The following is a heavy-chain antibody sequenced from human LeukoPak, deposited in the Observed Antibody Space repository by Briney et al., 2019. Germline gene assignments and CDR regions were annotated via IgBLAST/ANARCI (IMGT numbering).Heavy chain of an antibody. CDR3: ARVDSTSWYPGGFDY. CDR1: GGSISSSSYY. CDR2: IYYNGGT. Sequence: SETLSLTCTVSGGSISSSSYYWGWIRQPPGKGLEWIGTIYYNGGTYYNPSLKSRVTISIDTSKNQFSLKLNSVTAADTAVYFCARVDSTSWYPGGFDYWGQGTLVTVSS. D-gene: IGHD2/OR15-2a*01. J-gene: IGHJ4*02. V-gene: IGHV4-39*07.